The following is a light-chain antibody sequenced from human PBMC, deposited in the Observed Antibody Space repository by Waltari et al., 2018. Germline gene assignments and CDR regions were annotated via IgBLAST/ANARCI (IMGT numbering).Light chain of an antibody. CDR2: KAS. CDR3: QQYDRYPET. V-gene: IGKV1-5*03. CDR1: QSINMW. J-gene: IGKJ2*01. Sequence: DTRLTQSPSTLSASVGDRVTMTCRASQSINMWLAWYQQKPGRAPTLLISKASILQSGVPSRFSGSGSGTEFTLTIAGLRPDDIGTYYCQQYDRYPETFGQGT.